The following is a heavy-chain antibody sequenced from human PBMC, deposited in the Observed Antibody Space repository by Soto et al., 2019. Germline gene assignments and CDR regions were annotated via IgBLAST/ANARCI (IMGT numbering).Heavy chain of an antibody. CDR3: ARDPYSSSWYREYYGMDV. CDR1: GYTFTSYG. CDR2: ISAYNGNT. V-gene: IGHV1-18*01. Sequence: ASVKVSCKASGYTFTSYGISWVRQAPGQVLEWMGWISAYNGNTNYAQKLQGRVTMTTDTSTSTAYMELRSLRSDDTAVYYCARDPYSSSWYREYYGMDVWGQGTMVTVSS. J-gene: IGHJ6*02. D-gene: IGHD6-13*01.